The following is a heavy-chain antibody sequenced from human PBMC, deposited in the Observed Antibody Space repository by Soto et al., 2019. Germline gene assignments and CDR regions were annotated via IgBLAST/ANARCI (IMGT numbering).Heavy chain of an antibody. CDR2: IYWDDDK. D-gene: IGHD3-10*01. CDR3: PRPQWFGDPFDY. Sequence: QITLKESGPTLVKPTQTLTLTCTFSGFSLSTGGVGVGWIRQPPGKALEWLALIYWDDDKRYSPSLKSRLTITKDTSKNQVVLTMTNVDPVDTATYHCPRPQWFGDPFDYWGQGTLVTVSA. V-gene: IGHV2-5*02. J-gene: IGHJ4*02. CDR1: GFSLSTGGVG.